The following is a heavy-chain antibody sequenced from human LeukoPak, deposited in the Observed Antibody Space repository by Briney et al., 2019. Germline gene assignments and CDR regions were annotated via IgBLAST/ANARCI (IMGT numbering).Heavy chain of an antibody. V-gene: IGHV3-23*01. CDR1: GFTFSTYW. Sequence: GGSLRLSCAASGFTFSTYWMNWVRQAPGKGLEWVSVISGSGGSTYYADSVKGRFTISRDNAKNSLYLQMNSLRAEDTAVYYCARDYGGSSPFDYWGQGTLVTVSS. J-gene: IGHJ4*02. CDR2: ISGSGGST. CDR3: ARDYGGSSPFDY. D-gene: IGHD4-23*01.